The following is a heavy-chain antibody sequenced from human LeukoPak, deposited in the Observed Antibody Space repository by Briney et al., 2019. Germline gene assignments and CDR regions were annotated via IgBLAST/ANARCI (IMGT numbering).Heavy chain of an antibody. CDR3: ARGSYYGSGSYYNRAYYFDY. CDR2: IYHSGST. CDR1: GYSISSGYY. D-gene: IGHD3-10*01. V-gene: IGHV4-38-2*02. J-gene: IGHJ4*02. Sequence: SETLSLTCTVSGYSISSGYYWGWIRPPPGKGLEWIGIIYHSGSTYYNPSLKSRVTISVDTSRNQFSLKLSSVTAADTAVYYCARGSYYGSGSYYNRAYYFDYWGQGTLVTVSS.